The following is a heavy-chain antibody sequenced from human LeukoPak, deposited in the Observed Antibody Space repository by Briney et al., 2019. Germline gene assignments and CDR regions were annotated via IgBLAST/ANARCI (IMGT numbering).Heavy chain of an antibody. CDR3: AKGSLVVTATDY. D-gene: IGHD2-15*01. CDR1: GFTFSSYA. V-gene: IGHV3-30*04. CDR2: ISYDGSNK. J-gene: IGHJ4*02. Sequence: GGSLRLSCAASGFTFSSYAMHWVRQAPGKGLEWVAVISYDGSNKYYADSVKGRFTISRDNSKNMLHLQMNSLRAEDTAVYYCAKGSLVVTATDYWGQGTLVTVSS.